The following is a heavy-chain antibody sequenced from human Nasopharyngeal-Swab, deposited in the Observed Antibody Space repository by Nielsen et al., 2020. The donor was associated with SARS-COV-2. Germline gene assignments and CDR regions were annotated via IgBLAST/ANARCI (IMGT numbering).Heavy chain of an antibody. CDR2: ISYDGSNK. Sequence: GSLRLSCAASGFTFSSYGMHWVRQAPGKGLEWVAVISYDGSNKYYADSVKGRFTISRDNSKNTLYLQMNSLRAEDTAVYYCATPCNSYGYRGPFDYWGQGTLVTVSS. CDR1: GFTFSSYG. V-gene: IGHV3-30*03. D-gene: IGHD3-16*01. J-gene: IGHJ4*02. CDR3: ATPCNSYGYRGPFDY.